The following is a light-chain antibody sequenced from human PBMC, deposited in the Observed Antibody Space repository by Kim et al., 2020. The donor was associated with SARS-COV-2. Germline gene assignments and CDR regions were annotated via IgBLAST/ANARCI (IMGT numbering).Light chain of an antibody. CDR1: QSVSSN. CDR2: GAS. J-gene: IGKJ3*01. V-gene: IGKV3-15*01. Sequence: VSPGERATHSCRARQSVSSNLAWYQQKPGQAPRLLIYGASTRATGIPARFSGSGSGTEFTLTISSLQSEDFAVYYCQQYNNWPFTFGPGTKVDIK. CDR3: QQYNNWPFT.